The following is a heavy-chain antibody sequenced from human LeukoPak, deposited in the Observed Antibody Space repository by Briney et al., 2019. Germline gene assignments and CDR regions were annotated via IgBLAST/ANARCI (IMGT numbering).Heavy chain of an antibody. Sequence: PSETLSLTCTVSGGSISSCSYYWSWIRQPAGKGLEWIGRIYTSGSTNYNPSLKSRVTISVDTSKNQFSLKLSSVTAADTAVYYCAREFGGITMVRGVIVGPNWFDPWGQGTLVTVSS. V-gene: IGHV4-61*02. CDR3: AREFGGITMVRGVIVGPNWFDP. CDR2: IYTSGST. CDR1: GGSISSCSYY. D-gene: IGHD3-10*01. J-gene: IGHJ5*02.